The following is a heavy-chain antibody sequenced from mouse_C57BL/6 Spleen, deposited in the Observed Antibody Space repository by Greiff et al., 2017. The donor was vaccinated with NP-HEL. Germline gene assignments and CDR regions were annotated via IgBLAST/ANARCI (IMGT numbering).Heavy chain of an antibody. CDR3: ARHEERYDYDHYAMDY. CDR1: GYTFTEYT. Sequence: VQLQQSGAELVKPGASVKLSCKASGYTFTEYTIHWVKQRSGQGLEWIGWFYPGSGSIKYNEKFKDKATLTADKSSSTVYMELSRLTSEYSAVYFCARHEERYDYDHYAMDYWGQGTSVTVSS. D-gene: IGHD2-4*01. V-gene: IGHV1-62-2*01. J-gene: IGHJ4*01. CDR2: FYPGSGSI.